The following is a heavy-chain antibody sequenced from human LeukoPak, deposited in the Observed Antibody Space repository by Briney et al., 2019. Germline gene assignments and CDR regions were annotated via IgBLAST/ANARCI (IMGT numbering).Heavy chain of an antibody. Sequence: SETLSLTCTVSAGSFISSSHHWGWIRQSPGKGLEWIGSVYYGRTTYYNPSLDGRVTVSLATSANQFSLQLNSVTAADTAVYYCVRHDGRGGATMGAFDSWGQGSLVTVSS. J-gene: IGHJ5*01. V-gene: IGHV4-39*01. CDR3: VRHDGRGGATMGAFDS. D-gene: IGHD5-12*01. CDR1: AGSFISSSHH. CDR2: VYYGRTT.